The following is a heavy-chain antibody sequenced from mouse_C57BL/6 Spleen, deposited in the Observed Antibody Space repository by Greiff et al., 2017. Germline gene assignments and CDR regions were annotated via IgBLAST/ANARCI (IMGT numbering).Heavy chain of an antibody. CDR2: LDPSASYT. D-gene: IGHD4-1*01. CDR1: GYTFTSYW. Sequence: VQLQQPGAELVMPGASVKLSCKASGYTFTSYWMHWVKQRPGQGLEWIGELDPSASYTNYNKKFKGKSTVNVYKSSITAYMQLSSLTSEDSAVYYCARTGTGFDYWGQGTTLTVSS. J-gene: IGHJ2*01. V-gene: IGHV1-69*01. CDR3: ARTGTGFDY.